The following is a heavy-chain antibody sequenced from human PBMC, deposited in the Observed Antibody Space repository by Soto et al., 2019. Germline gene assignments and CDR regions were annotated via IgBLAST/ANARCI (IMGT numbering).Heavy chain of an antibody. J-gene: IGHJ2*01. CDR3: AKYYGSGSYRYWYFDL. D-gene: IGHD3-10*01. V-gene: IGHV3-23*01. CDR2: ISGSGGST. CDR1: GFTFSSYA. Sequence: EVQLLESGGGLVQPGGSLRLSCAASGFTFSSYAMSWVRQAPGKGLEWVSAISGSGGSTYYADSAKGRFTISRDNSKNTLYLQMNSLRAEDTAVYYCAKYYGSGSYRYWYFDLWGRGTLVTVSS.